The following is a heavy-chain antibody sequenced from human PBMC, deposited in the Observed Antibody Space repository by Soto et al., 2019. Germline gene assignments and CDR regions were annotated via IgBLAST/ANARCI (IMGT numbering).Heavy chain of an antibody. CDR2: IILALGTP. V-gene: IGHV1-69*01. CDR1: GDSFTNYA. D-gene: IGHD1-26*01. Sequence: QVLLVQSGAEMKQPGSSVSVSCRASGDSFTNYAFTWVRQAPGQGPEWLGGIILALGTPHYSQRFQGRLTITADESSSTVYMELGSLRLDDTAVYYCATHREGATYYFDYWGQGTLLTVSS. CDR3: ATHREGATYYFDY. J-gene: IGHJ4*02.